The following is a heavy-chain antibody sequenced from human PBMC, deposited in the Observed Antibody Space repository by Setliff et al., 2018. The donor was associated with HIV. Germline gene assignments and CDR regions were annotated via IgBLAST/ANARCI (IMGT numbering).Heavy chain of an antibody. V-gene: IGHV5-51*01. CDR2: IFPGDSDT. J-gene: IGHJ6*03. D-gene: IGHD4-17*01. CDR1: GFNFNTDW. Sequence: GESLKISCQGSGFNFNTDWIVWVRQIPGKGLEWMGSIFPGDSDTRYSPSFEDQVTISVDKSISTAYLQWSSLKASDTAMYYCARQSGDYTVTTYYMDVWGKGTTVTVSS. CDR3: ARQSGDYTVTTYYMDV.